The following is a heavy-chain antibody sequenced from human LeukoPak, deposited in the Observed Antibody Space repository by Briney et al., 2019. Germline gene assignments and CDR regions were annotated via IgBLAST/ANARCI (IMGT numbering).Heavy chain of an antibody. CDR1: GDSVSSNNGA. CDR2: TYYRSKWYN. D-gene: IGHD6-19*01. CDR3: ARDVGTSGWHTFDY. J-gene: IGHJ4*02. V-gene: IGHV6-1*01. Sequence: SQTLSVTFAISGDSVSSNNGAWNWLRQSPSRGLEWLGSTYYRSKWYNDYAASMQGRITINPDTSKNQFSLQLYSVTPEDTAVYYCARDVGTSGWHTFDYWGQGTLVTVSS.